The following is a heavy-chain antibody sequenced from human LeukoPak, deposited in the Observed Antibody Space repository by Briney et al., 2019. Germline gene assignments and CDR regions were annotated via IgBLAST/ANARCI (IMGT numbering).Heavy chain of an antibody. CDR3: ARDSVVVTATKPTHYSYYYGRDV. V-gene: IGHV3-66*01. D-gene: IGHD2-21*02. CDR1: GFTVSSNY. Sequence: GGSLRLSCAASGFTVSSNYMSWARQAPGKGLEWVSVIYSGGSTYYADSVKGRFTISRDNSKNTLYLQMNSLRAEDTAVYYCARDSVVVTATKPTHYSYYYGRDVGGQGPTVTVPS. CDR2: IYSGGST. J-gene: IGHJ6*02.